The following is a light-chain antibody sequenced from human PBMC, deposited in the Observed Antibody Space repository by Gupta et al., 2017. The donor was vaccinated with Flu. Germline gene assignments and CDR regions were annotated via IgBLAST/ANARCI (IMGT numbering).Light chain of an antibody. CDR3: SSYTSSNSYV. J-gene: IGLJ1*01. CDR1: SSDVGGYNY. Sequence: QSALTQPASVSGSLGQSITISCTGTSSDVGGYNYVSWYQQHPGKAPKLIILDVSNRPSGVSNRFSGSKSGNTASLTISGLQAEDEADYHCSSYTSSNSYVFGTGTTVTVL. V-gene: IGLV2-14*01. CDR2: DVS.